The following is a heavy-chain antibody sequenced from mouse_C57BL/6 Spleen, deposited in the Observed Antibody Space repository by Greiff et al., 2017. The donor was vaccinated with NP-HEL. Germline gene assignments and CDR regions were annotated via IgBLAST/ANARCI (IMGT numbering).Heavy chain of an antibody. CDR3: ARDTVVARGAMDY. D-gene: IGHD1-1*01. CDR2: ISSGGSYT. Sequence: EVQRVESGGDLVKPGGSLKLSCAASGFTFSSYGMSWVRQTPDKRLEWVATISSGGSYTYYPDSVKGRFTISRDNAKNTLYLQMSSLKSEDTAMYYCARDTVVARGAMDYWGQGTSVTVSS. J-gene: IGHJ4*01. V-gene: IGHV5-6*01. CDR1: GFTFSSYG.